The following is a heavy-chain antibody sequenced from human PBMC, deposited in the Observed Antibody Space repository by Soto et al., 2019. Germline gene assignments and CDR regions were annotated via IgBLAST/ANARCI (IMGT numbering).Heavy chain of an antibody. Sequence: QVQLVQSGTEVKKPGSSVKVSCKASGGTFSSYAISWVRQAPGQGLEWMGGIIPIFGTTNYAQRFQGRVSITAAESTSTTYMELSSLRSEDTAVYYCAGSYKFGSGTFDAFDILGQGTLVTVAS. CDR3: AGSYKFGSGTFDAFDI. V-gene: IGHV1-69*01. CDR1: GGTFSSYA. D-gene: IGHD3-10*01. CDR2: IIPIFGTT. J-gene: IGHJ3*02.